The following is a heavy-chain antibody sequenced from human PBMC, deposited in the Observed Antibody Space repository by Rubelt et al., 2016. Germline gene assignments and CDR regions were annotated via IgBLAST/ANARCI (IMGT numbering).Heavy chain of an antibody. Sequence: SSGEVKKPGASVKVSCKASGYAFNSYGISWVRQAPGQGLEWMGWISAKNGKTDYAQRVQGRVTMTTDTSTSTAYMELRSLRSDDTAIYYCAREYCSNGVCYMPIDYWGQGTLVTVSS. CDR1: GYAFNSYG. CDR2: ISAKNGKT. D-gene: IGHD2-8*01. V-gene: IGHV1-18*01. CDR3: AREYCSNGVCYMPIDY. J-gene: IGHJ4*02.